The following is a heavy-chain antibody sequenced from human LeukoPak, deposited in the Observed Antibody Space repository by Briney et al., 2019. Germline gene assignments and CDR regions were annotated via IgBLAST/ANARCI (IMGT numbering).Heavy chain of an antibody. Sequence: GGSLRLSRAASGFTFSSYGMHWVRQAPGKGLEWVAVISYDGSNKYYADSVKGRFTISRDNSKNTLYLQMNSLRAEDTAVYYCAKDLESYCGGDCSNYFDYWGQGTLVTVSS. CDR2: ISYDGSNK. D-gene: IGHD2-21*02. J-gene: IGHJ4*02. CDR3: AKDLESYCGGDCSNYFDY. CDR1: GFTFSSYG. V-gene: IGHV3-30*18.